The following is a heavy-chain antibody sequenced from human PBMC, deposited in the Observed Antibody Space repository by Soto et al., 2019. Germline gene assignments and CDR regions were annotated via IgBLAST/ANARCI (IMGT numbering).Heavy chain of an antibody. V-gene: IGHV3-23*01. CDR2: ISGSGGST. D-gene: IGHD6-13*01. CDR3: AYSSTPFDY. Sequence: EVQLLESGGGLVQPGGSLRLSCAASGFTFSSYAMSWVRQAPGKGLEWVSAISGSGGSTYYADSVKGRFTISRDNSMNPLYLQLNRLRAEYTDVYYCAYSSTPFDYWGQGTLVTVSS. J-gene: IGHJ4*02. CDR1: GFTFSSYA.